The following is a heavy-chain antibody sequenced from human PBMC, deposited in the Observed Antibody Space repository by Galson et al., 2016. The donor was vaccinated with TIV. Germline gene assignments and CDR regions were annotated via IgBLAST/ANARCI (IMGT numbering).Heavy chain of an antibody. CDR1: GGSISRGGFY. Sequence: VSGGSISRGGFYWSWIRQHPGKGLEWIGYIYNSGSTYYKPSLKSRVTISVDTSTNQFSLILSSVTAADAAVYYCARWADSGSYYQYFQHWGQGTLVTVSS. CDR2: IYNSGST. CDR3: ARWADSGSYYQYFQH. V-gene: IGHV4-31*02. J-gene: IGHJ1*01. D-gene: IGHD1-26*01.